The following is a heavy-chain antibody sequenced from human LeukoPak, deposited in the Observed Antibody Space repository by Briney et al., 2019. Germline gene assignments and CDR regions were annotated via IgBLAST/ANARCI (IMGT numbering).Heavy chain of an antibody. V-gene: IGHV3-49*05. J-gene: IGHJ3*02. CDR3: TRELLSYSSGWYHPKNAFDI. CDR1: GFTFGDYA. D-gene: IGHD6-19*01. Sequence: KAGGALRLSCTASGFTFGDYAMSWFRQAPGKGLGWVGFIRSKAYGGTTEYAASVKGRFTISRDDSKSSAYLQMNSLKTEDTAVYYCTRELLSYSSGWYHPKNAFDIWGQGTMVTVSS. CDR2: IRSKAYGGTT.